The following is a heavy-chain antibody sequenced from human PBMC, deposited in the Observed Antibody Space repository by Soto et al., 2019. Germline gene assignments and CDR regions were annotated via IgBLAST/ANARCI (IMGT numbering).Heavy chain of an antibody. Sequence: GGSLRLSCAASGFTFSAYGLHWVRQAPGKGLEWVAMIWSDGRNKFYADSVRGRFSISRDTSKNTLHLQMDSLTVEDTGVYYCATRPCEVNYYGVFDYWGQGALVTVSS. CDR1: GFTFSAYG. CDR3: ATRPCEVNYYGVFDY. D-gene: IGHD3-22*01. CDR2: IWSDGRNK. V-gene: IGHV3-33*01. J-gene: IGHJ4*02.